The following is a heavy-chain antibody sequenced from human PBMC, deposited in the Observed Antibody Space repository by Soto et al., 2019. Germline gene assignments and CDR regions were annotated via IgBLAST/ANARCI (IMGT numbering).Heavy chain of an antibody. CDR3: ASPKIAFYNWFDP. Sequence: SETLSLTYTVSGDSISSSSYYWGWIRQPPGKGLEWIGSIYYSGSTYYNPSLKSRVTISVDTSKNQFSLKLSSVTAADTAVYYCASPKIAFYNWFDPWGQGTLVTVSS. J-gene: IGHJ5*02. CDR2: IYYSGST. CDR1: GDSISSSSYY. V-gene: IGHV4-39*01. D-gene: IGHD3-3*02.